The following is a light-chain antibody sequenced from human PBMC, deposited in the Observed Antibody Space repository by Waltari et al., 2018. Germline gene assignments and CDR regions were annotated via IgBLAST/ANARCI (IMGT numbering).Light chain of an antibody. CDR3: QQRSNWLRT. V-gene: IGKV3-11*01. CDR2: DTS. Sequence: EIVLTQSPATLSLSPGERATLSCRASQSITNYLAWYQQKPGQAPRLRIYDTSKRATDIPVRFSGSGSGTDFTLTISSLEPEDFAVYYCQQRSNWLRTFGQGTTVAIK. CDR1: QSITNY. J-gene: IGKJ1*01.